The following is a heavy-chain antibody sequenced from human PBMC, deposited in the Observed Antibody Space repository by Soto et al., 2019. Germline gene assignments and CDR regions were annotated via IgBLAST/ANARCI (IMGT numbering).Heavy chain of an antibody. CDR3: AKETVFTAVEDK. J-gene: IGHJ4*02. CDR2: ISPNGDAT. D-gene: IGHD3-10*02. CDR1: GFTFSTYA. Sequence: EVQLLESGGNLVQPGGSLRLSCAASGFTFSTYAMSWVRQAPGKGLEWVSAISPNGDATYYAGSVKGRFTISRDNSRNTLYLQMTSLKADDTAVYYCAKETVFTAVEDKWGQGTLVTVSS. V-gene: IGHV3-23*01.